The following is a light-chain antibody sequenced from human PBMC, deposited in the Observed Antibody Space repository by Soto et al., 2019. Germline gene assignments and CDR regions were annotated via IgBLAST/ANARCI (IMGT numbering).Light chain of an antibody. Sequence: EIVLTQSPGTLSLSPGERATLSCRASQSVSSSYLAWYQQKHGQAHRLLIYGASSRATGIPDRFSCSGSGTDFTLTITRLEPEDFAVYYCQQYGSSPPKFGQGTQV. V-gene: IGKV3-20*01. CDR3: QQYGSSPPK. CDR2: GAS. J-gene: IGKJ1*01. CDR1: QSVSSSY.